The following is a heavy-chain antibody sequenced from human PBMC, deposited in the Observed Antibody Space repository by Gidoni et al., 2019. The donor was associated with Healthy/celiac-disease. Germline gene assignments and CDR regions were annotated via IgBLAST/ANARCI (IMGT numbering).Heavy chain of an antibody. CDR1: GFTFSSYG. Sequence: QVQLVESGGGVGQPGRSLRLSCAASGFTFSSYGMHWVRQAPGKGLEWVAVISYDGSNKYYADSVKGRFTISRDNSKNTLYLQMNSLRAEDTAVYYCAKDTGGPGYFDYWGQGTLVTVSS. J-gene: IGHJ4*02. CDR2: ISYDGSNK. D-gene: IGHD7-27*01. V-gene: IGHV3-30*18. CDR3: AKDTGGPGYFDY.